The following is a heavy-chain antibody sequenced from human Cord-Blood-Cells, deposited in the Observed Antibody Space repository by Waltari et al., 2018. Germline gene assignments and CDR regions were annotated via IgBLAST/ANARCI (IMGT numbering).Heavy chain of an antibody. Sequence: QVQLVQSGAEVKKPGASVKVSCQVSGYTLTELSMHWFRQAPGQGLEWMGGFDPEDGETIYAQKFQGRVTMTEDTSTDTAYMELSSLRSEDTAVYYCATDRITMVRGVNDAFDIWGQGTMVTVSS. J-gene: IGHJ3*02. V-gene: IGHV1-24*01. CDR3: ATDRITMVRGVNDAFDI. CDR2: FDPEDGET. CDR1: GYTLTELS. D-gene: IGHD3-10*01.